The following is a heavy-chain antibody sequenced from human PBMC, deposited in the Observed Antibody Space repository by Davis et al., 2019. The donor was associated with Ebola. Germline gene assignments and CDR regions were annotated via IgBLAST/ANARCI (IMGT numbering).Heavy chain of an antibody. CDR1: GFRFSSYV. Sequence: GESLKISCAASGFRFSSYVISWVRQAPGKGLEWVSGISGGGVNTYYADSVKGRFIISRDNSKNTLYLQMNSLRAEDTAVYYCAKEKDSGHDGEGPYFDYWGQGILVTVSS. D-gene: IGHD5-12*01. V-gene: IGHV3-23*01. J-gene: IGHJ4*02. CDR3: AKEKDSGHDGEGPYFDY. CDR2: ISGGGVNT.